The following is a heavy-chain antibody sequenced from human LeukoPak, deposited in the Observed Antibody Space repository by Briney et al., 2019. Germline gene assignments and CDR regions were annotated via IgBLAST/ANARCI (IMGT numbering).Heavy chain of an antibody. CDR1: GFTFSSYA. Sequence: GGSLRLSCAASGFTFSSYAMHWVRQAPGKGLEWVAVISYDGSNKYYADSVKGRFTISRDNSKNTLYLQMNSLRAEDTAVYYCARDRRPYSSSWRYFGYWGQGTLVTVSS. J-gene: IGHJ4*02. CDR2: ISYDGSNK. D-gene: IGHD6-13*01. V-gene: IGHV3-30-3*01. CDR3: ARDRRPYSSSWRYFGY.